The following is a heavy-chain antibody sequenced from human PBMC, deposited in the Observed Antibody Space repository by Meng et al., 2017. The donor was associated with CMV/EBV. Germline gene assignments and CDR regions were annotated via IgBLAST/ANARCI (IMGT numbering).Heavy chain of an antibody. D-gene: IGHD3-3*01. J-gene: IGHJ4*02. CDR3: ARSRITVFGVVTRLDY. CDR1: GYTFTDYY. V-gene: IGHV1-2*02. Sequence: ASVKVSCKASGYTFTDYYIHWVRQAPGQGLEWMGWINTGGTKYAQRFQGRVTMTRDTSISTATMELSRLRSDDAAVYYCARSRITVFGVVTRLDYWGQGTLVTVSS. CDR2: INTGGT.